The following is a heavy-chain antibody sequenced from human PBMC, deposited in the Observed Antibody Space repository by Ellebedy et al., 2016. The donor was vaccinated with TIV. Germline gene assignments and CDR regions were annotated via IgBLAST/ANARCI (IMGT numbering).Heavy chain of an antibody. V-gene: IGHV3-23*01. J-gene: IGHJ4*02. CDR2: ISPSGDIT. CDR3: AREQSPYYDILTDSFDY. Sequence: GESLKISCAASGFTFRDFAMNWVRQAPGKGLEWVSAISPSGDITYFADSVKGRFTISRDNSQDTVHLQMHSLRVEDTAVYYCAREQSPYYDILTDSFDYWGQGALVTVSS. D-gene: IGHD3-9*01. CDR1: GFTFRDFA.